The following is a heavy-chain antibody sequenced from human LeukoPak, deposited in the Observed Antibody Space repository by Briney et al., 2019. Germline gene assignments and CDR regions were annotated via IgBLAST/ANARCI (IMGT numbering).Heavy chain of an antibody. CDR1: GGSFSGYY. J-gene: IGHJ3*02. CDR3: ASLTTAEAFDI. Sequence: PSETLSLTCAVYGGSFSGYYWSWIRQPPGKGLEWIGEINHSGSTNYNPSLKSRVTISVDTSKNQFSLKLSSVTAADTAVYYCASLTTAEAFDIWGQGTMVTVSS. V-gene: IGHV4-34*01. D-gene: IGHD3-22*01. CDR2: INHSGST.